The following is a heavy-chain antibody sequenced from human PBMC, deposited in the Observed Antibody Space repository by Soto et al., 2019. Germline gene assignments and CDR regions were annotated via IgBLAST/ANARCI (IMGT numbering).Heavy chain of an antibody. CDR3: AKDEVGSVNYYNNENLDR. V-gene: IGHV3-30*18. CDR2: ISYDGSNN. D-gene: IGHD3-10*01. CDR1: GFTFSRYG. J-gene: IGHJ2*01. Sequence: QVQLVESGGGVVQPGRSLRLSCAASGFTFSRYGMQWVRQAPGKGLEWVAVISYDGSNNYYEESVKGRLTISRDNSKNRLNLQRNSQRAENTEVYYCAKDEVGSVNYYNNENLDRWGRGTLVTVSS.